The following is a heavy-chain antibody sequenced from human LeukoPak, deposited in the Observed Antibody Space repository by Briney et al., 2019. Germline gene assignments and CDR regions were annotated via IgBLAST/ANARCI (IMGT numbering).Heavy chain of an antibody. CDR1: GYTFTGYY. D-gene: IGHD5-18*01. J-gene: IGHJ3*02. Sequence: EASVKVSCKASGYTFTGYYMHWVRQAPGQGLEWMGIVNPSGGSTSYAQKFQGRVTMTRDTSTSTVYMELSSLRSEDTAVYYCARGHVDTATYDAFDIWGQGTMVTVSS. CDR2: VNPSGGST. V-gene: IGHV1-46*01. CDR3: ARGHVDTATYDAFDI.